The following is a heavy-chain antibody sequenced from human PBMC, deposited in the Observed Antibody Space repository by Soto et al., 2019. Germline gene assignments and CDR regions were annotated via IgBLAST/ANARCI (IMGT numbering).Heavy chain of an antibody. J-gene: IGHJ6*03. CDR2: VYYSGST. D-gene: IGHD1-26*01. CDR1: GGSISSYY. Sequence: SETLSLTCTVSGGSISSYYWSWIRQPPGKGLEWIGYVYYSGSTAYNPSLKSRVTISVDTSKNQFSLKLSSVTAADAAIYYCAKIKYSDYYYMDVWGKGTTVTVSS. V-gene: IGHV4-59*08. CDR3: AKIKYSDYYYMDV.